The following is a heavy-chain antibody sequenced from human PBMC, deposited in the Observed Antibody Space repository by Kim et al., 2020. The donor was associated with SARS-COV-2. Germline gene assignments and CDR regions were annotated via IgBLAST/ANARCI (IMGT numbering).Heavy chain of an antibody. D-gene: IGHD6-19*01. CDR3: ARGPHKSVAVAGK. CDR1: GGSFSGYY. Sequence: SETLSLTCAVYGGSFSGYYWSWIRQPPGKGLEWIGEINHSGSTNYNPSLKSRVTISVDTSKNQFSLKLSSVTAADTAVYYCARGPHKSVAVAGKWGQGTL. CDR2: INHSGST. J-gene: IGHJ4*02. V-gene: IGHV4-34*01.